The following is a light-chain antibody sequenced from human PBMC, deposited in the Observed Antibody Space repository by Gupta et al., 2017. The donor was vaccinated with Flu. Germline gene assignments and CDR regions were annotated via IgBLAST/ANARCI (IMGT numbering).Light chain of an antibody. CDR3: QVWDSCSDNRV. CDR2: YDC. Sequence: QTSTSTCAGSFVGSNCVNWPPPTPAQPPVRLFYYDCSRCSATPARFSGSNSATTATVSTIRVEAGDEADYYCQVWDSCSDNRVFGGGTKLTVL. CDR1: FVGSNC. V-gene: IGLV3-21*02. J-gene: IGLJ3*02.